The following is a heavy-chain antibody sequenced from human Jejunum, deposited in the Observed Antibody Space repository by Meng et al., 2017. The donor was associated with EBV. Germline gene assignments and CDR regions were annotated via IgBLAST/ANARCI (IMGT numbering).Heavy chain of an antibody. CDR3: ARGGPDFGDYVPFDY. CDR1: GDSITRGAYL. Sequence: QLHLQGSAHGPVKPSPTLSLTCAVSGDSITRGAYLWSWIRQPPGKGLEWIGNIYHIGSTYYNPSLKSRVTISVDRSKNQFSLKLTSVTAADTAVYYCARGGPDFGDYVPFDYWGQGTLVTVSS. V-gene: IGHV4-30-2*01. D-gene: IGHD4-17*01. J-gene: IGHJ4*02. CDR2: IYHIGST.